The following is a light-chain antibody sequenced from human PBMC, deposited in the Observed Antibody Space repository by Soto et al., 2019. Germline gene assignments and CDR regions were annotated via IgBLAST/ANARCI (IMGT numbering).Light chain of an antibody. Sequence: QSALTQPASVSGAPGQRVTISCTGSSSNIGAPYDVHWYQQLPGTAPKLLIYGTINRPAGVPDRFSGSKSGTSASLAITGLQAGDEADYYCQSYDRSLSGYVFGTGTKLTVL. CDR3: QSYDRSLSGYV. J-gene: IGLJ1*01. V-gene: IGLV1-40*01. CDR1: SSNIGAPYD. CDR2: GTI.